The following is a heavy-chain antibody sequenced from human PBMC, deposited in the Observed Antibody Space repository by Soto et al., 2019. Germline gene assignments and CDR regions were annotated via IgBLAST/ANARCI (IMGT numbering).Heavy chain of an antibody. V-gene: IGHV4-59*01. CDR1: GGSMSGFW. CDR3: ARHGWLVQGVGSYWFDP. CDR2: ISDGGTT. D-gene: IGHD6-19*01. Sequence: SETLSLTCTVSGGSMSGFWGTWIRQPPGKGLEWIAAISDGGTTAYNPALKSRVTISVDTSKKQFSLKLSSVTAADTAVYYCARHGWLVQGVGSYWFDPWGQGXLVTVSS. J-gene: IGHJ5*02.